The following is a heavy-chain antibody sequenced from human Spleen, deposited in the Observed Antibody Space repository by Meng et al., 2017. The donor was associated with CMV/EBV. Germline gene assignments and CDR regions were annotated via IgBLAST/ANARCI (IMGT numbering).Heavy chain of an antibody. CDR2: ISSSNYI. J-gene: IGHJ4*01. Sequence: GESLKISCAASGFSLNSYSMNWVRQAPGKGLEWVSSISSSNYIYYAGSVKGRFTISRDNAKNSLYLQMNSLRAEDTAVYYCARLVSYWGHGTLVTVSS. CDR1: GFSLNSYS. CDR3: ARLVSY. V-gene: IGHV3-21*01.